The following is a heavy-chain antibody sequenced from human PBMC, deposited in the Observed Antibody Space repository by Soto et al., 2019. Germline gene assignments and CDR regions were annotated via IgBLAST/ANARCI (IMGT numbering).Heavy chain of an antibody. D-gene: IGHD2-8*02. CDR3: ARDKITGLFDY. CDR1: GDPITSSYW. CDR2: IHHSGVT. J-gene: IGHJ4*02. Sequence: SETPSLTCAVSGDPITSSYWSWLRQPPGKGLEWIADIHHSGVTNYNPSLKSRVIISLDRSKNQFSLKLTSVTAADTAVYYCARDKITGLFDYWGQGTLVTFSS. V-gene: IGHV4-4*02.